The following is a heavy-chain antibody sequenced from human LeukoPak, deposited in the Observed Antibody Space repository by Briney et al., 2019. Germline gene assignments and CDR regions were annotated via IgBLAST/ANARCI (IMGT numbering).Heavy chain of an antibody. Sequence: ASVKASCKASGYTFTRYYMHWVRQAPGQGLEWMGWINPNSGGTNYAQKFQGRVTMTRDTSISTAYMELSRLRSDDTAVYYCARDINYDSSGYYYRGNWFDPWGQGTLVTVAS. CDR1: GYTFTRYY. V-gene: IGHV1-2*02. CDR3: ARDINYDSSGYYYRGNWFDP. CDR2: INPNSGGT. J-gene: IGHJ5*02. D-gene: IGHD3-22*01.